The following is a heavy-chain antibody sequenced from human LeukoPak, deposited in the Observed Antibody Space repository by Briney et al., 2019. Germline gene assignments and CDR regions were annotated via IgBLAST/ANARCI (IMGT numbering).Heavy chain of an antibody. CDR2: IYTSGST. D-gene: IGHD5-12*01. V-gene: IGHV4-4*07. Sequence: SETLSLTCTVSGGSISSYYWSWIRQPAGKGLEWIGRIYTSGSTNYNPSLKSRVTISVDTSKNQFSLKLSSVTAADTAVYYCARGGGGRYSGYDHYFDYWGQGTLVTVSS. J-gene: IGHJ4*02. CDR3: ARGGGGRYSGYDHYFDY. CDR1: GGSISSYY.